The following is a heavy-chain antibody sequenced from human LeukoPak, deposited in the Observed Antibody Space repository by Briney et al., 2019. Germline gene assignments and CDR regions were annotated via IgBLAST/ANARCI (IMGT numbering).Heavy chain of an antibody. V-gene: IGHV3-23*01. CDR1: GFTFNKYA. CDR2: LSGSGGDT. CDR3: AKDPYGPRYFDY. J-gene: IGHJ4*02. Sequence: GGSLRLFCAASGFTFNKYAMSWVRQAPGKGLEWVSSLSGSGGDTYYAESVRGRFTISRDNSKNTVYLEMNSLRAEDTAVYYCAKDPYGPRYFDYWGQGTLVTVSS. D-gene: IGHD4-17*01.